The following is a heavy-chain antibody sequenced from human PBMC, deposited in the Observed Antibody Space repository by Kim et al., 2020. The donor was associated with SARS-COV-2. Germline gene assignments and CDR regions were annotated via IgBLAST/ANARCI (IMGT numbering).Heavy chain of an antibody. V-gene: IGHV3-30-3*01. D-gene: IGHD2-15*01. CDR2: ISYDGSNK. CDR3: ARGRETSGGKRGWFDP. CDR1: GFTFSSYA. J-gene: IGHJ5*02. Sequence: GGSLRLSCAASGFTFSSYAMHWVRQAPGKGLEWVAVISYDGSNKYYADSVKGRFTISRDNSKNTLYLQMNSLRAEDTAVYYCARGRETSGGKRGWFDPWGQGTLVTVSS.